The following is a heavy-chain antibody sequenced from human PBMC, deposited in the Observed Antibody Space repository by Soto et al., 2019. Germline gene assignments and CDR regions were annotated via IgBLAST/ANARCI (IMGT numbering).Heavy chain of an antibody. CDR3: ARGVFQSRPIVVVVAASMDV. Sequence: SQTLTLPGAISVDSVSSNSSSWNWIRPSPSRGLEWLGRTYYRSKWYNDYAVSVKSRITINPDTSKNQFSLQLNSVTPEDTAVYYCARGVFQSRPIVVVVAASMDVWGQGTTVTVSS. J-gene: IGHJ6*02. V-gene: IGHV6-1*01. CDR2: TYYRSKWYN. CDR1: VDSVSSNSSS. D-gene: IGHD2-15*01.